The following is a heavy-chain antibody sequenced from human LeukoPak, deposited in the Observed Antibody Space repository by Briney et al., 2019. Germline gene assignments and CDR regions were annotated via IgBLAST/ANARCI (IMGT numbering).Heavy chain of an antibody. V-gene: IGHV1-69*13. CDR1: GGTFSSYA. CDR3: ARGGSGSYFSWLDP. Sequence: ASVKVSCKASGGTFSSYAISWVRQAPGQGLEWMGGIIPIFGTANYAQKFQGRVTITADESTSTAYMELSRLRSDDTAVYYCARGGSGSYFSWLDPWGQGTLVTVSS. J-gene: IGHJ5*02. D-gene: IGHD3-10*01. CDR2: IIPIFGTA.